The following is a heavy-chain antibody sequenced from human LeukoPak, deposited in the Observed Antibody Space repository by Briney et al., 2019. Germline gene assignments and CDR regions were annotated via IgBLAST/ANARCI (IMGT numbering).Heavy chain of an antibody. CDR2: MNPNSGNT. V-gene: IGHV1-8*01. CDR3: AIHNRGDSYDSSGYRARVSHYFDY. D-gene: IGHD3-22*01. Sequence: ASVKVSCKASGYTFTSYDINWVRQATGQGLEWMGWMNPNSGNTGYAQKFQGRVTMTRNTSISTAYMELSSLRSEDTAVYYCAIHNRGDSYDSSGYRARVSHYFDYWGQGTLVTVSS. CDR1: GYTFTSYD. J-gene: IGHJ4*02.